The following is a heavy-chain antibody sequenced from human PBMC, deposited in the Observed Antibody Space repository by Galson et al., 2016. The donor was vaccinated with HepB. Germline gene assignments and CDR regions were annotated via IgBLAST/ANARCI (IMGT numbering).Heavy chain of an antibody. CDR1: GYTFTGYY. J-gene: IGHJ3*02. D-gene: IGHD1-26*01. CDR2: INPDSGVT. V-gene: IGHV1-2*02. Sequence: SCKASGYTFTGYYMHWVRQAPGQGLEWMGWINPDSGVTSYAQKFQGRVTMTRDTSISTVYMELSRLKSDDTAIYYCARDRYSGSYYVGAFDIWGQGTTVTVSS. CDR3: ARDRYSGSYYVGAFDI.